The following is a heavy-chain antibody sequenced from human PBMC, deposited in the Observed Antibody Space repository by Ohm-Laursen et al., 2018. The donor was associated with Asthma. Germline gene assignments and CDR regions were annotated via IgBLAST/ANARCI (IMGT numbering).Heavy chain of an antibody. D-gene: IGHD3-3*01. V-gene: IGHV5-51*03. CDR1: GYSFTSYW. CDR2: IYPGDSDT. CDR3: ARAENDFWSGYGYHYFDY. J-gene: IGHJ4*02. Sequence: GESLKISCKGSGYSFTSYWIGWVRQMPGKGLEWMGIIYPGDSDTRYSPSFQGQVTISADKSISTAYLQWSSLKASDTAMYYCARAENDFWSGYGYHYFDYWGQGTLVTVSS.